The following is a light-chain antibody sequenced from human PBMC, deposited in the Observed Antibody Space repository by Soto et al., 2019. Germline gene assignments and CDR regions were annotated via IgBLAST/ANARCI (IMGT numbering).Light chain of an antibody. Sequence: EIVLTQSPGTLSLSPGERATLSCRASQSVSSSYLAWYQQKPGQAPRLLIYGASSRDTAIPDRFSGSGSGTDFSITISRPEPEDLAVYYCQQYGSSPQTFGQGNKVEIK. CDR2: GAS. J-gene: IGKJ1*01. CDR1: QSVSSSY. CDR3: QQYGSSPQT. V-gene: IGKV3-20*01.